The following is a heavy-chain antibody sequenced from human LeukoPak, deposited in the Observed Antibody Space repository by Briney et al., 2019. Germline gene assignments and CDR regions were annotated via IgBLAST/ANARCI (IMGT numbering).Heavy chain of an antibody. CDR3: ATDELCSGGSCYTGMDG. D-gene: IGHD2-15*01. CDR1: GFTLSIYG. V-gene: IGHV3-33*01. CDR2: IWYDGSNK. J-gene: IGHJ6*02. Sequence: GGSLRVSCAASGFTLSIYGMHGVRQAPGKGLEWVGVIWYDGSNKYYADCVKGRFTISRDNSKNTLYLQMNSLRAEYTAVYYCATDELCSGGSCYTGMDGWGQGTTVTVSS.